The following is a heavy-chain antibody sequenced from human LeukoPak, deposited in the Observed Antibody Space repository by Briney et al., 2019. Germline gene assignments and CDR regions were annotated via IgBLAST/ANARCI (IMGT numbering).Heavy chain of an antibody. Sequence: RPSETLSLTCAVYGGSFSGYYWSWIRQLPGKGLEWIGEINHSGSTNYNPSLKSRVTISVDTSKNQFSLKLSSVTAADTAVYYCARSLARARPFDYWGQGTLVTVSS. CDR2: INHSGST. CDR1: GGSFSGYY. V-gene: IGHV4-34*01. J-gene: IGHJ4*02. CDR3: ARSLARARPFDY. D-gene: IGHD3-10*01.